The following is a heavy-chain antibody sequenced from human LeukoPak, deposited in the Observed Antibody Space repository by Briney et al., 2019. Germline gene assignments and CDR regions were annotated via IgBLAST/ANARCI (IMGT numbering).Heavy chain of an antibody. J-gene: IGHJ5*02. CDR2: TYYRSTWYN. CDR3: ARRLTQYDCFDP. Sequence: SQTLSLTCAISGDNVSSNSVTWNWIRQSPSRGLEWLGRTYYRSTWYNDYAVSVRGRITVNPDTSKNQFSLHLNSVTPEDTAVYYCARRLTQYDCFDPWGQGILVTVSS. D-gene: IGHD2-2*01. V-gene: IGHV6-1*01. CDR1: GDNVSSNSVT.